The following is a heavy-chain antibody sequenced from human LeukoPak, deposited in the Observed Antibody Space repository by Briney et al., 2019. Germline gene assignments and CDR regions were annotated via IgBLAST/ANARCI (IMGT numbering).Heavy chain of an antibody. Sequence: KPSETLSLTCTVSGGSISSSDYYWGWIRQPPGKGLEWIGSIYYSGSTYYNPSLKSRVTISVDTSKNQFSLKLSSVTAADTTVYYCARQGRDWYFDLWGRGTLVTVSS. CDR2: IYYSGST. CDR1: GGSISSSDYY. CDR3: ARQGRDWYFDL. V-gene: IGHV4-39*01. J-gene: IGHJ2*01.